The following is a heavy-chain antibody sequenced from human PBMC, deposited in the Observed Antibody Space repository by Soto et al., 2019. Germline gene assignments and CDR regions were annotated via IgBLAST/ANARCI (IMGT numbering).Heavy chain of an antibody. CDR1: GVSISSGGHY. V-gene: IGHV4-30-4*01. Sequence: PSETLSLTCTVSGVSISSGGHYWSWIRQTPGKGLEWVGYIQVSGDTFYNPTLEGRVSMSVDTSNNQFSLDLTSVTAADTAAYYCVRDTSWSRPYWGQGTLVTVSS. J-gene: IGHJ4*02. CDR3: VRDTSWSRPY. CDR2: IQVSGDT. D-gene: IGHD2-15*01.